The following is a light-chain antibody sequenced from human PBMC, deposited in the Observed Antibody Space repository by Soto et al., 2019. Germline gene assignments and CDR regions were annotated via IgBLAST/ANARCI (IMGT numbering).Light chain of an antibody. CDR1: HNLLSSFNNKNF. J-gene: IGKJ2*01. Sequence: DIVMTQSPDSLAVSLGETAAINCKSSHNLLSSFNNKNFLSWYQQKAGQPPRPLIFWASTRESGVPDRFSGNGSGTDLTLTISSLQAEDVAVYDCEQYYNPPYTFGQGTKLEI. CDR3: EQYYNPPYT. V-gene: IGKV4-1*01. CDR2: WAS.